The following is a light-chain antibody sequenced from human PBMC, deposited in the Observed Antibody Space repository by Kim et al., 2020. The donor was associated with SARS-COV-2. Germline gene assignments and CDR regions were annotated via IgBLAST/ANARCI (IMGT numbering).Light chain of an antibody. Sequence: YNYVSWYQQHPGKAPKVMIYDVNKRPSGVSDRFSGSKSGNTASLTISGLQAEDEADYYCSSYTSNSTVVFGGGTELTVL. CDR1: YNY. V-gene: IGLV2-14*04. J-gene: IGLJ2*01. CDR2: DVN. CDR3: SSYTSNSTVV.